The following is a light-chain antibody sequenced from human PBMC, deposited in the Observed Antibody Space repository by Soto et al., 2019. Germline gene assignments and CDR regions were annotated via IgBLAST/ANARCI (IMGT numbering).Light chain of an antibody. J-gene: IGKJ4*01. CDR2: DTS. CDR3: QPYNAWTRT. Sequence: ELVVRQSPATLSLSPGDGATLSCRASQGIGDTLAWYQHKPGQTPRLLIYDTSTRATGVPTRFSGSRSGAEFALTINSLQSEDFAVYYCQPYNAWTRTFGGGTK. CDR1: QGIGDT. V-gene: IGKV3-15*01.